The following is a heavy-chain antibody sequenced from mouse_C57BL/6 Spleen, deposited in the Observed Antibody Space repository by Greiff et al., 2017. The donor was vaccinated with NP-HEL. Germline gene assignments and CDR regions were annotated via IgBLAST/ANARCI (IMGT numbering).Heavy chain of an antibody. V-gene: IGHV1-52*01. Sequence: QVQLKQPGAELVRPGSSVKLSCKASGYTFTSYWMHWVKQRPIQGLEWIGNIDPSDSETHYNQKFKDKATLTVDKSSSTAYMQLSSLTSEDSAVYYCARLDLTGLDYWGQGTTLTVSS. CDR2: IDPSDSET. CDR1: GYTFTSYW. CDR3: ARLDLTGLDY. D-gene: IGHD2-13*01. J-gene: IGHJ2*01.